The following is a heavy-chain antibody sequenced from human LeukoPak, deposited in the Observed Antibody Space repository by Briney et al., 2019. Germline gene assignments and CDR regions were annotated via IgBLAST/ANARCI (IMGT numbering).Heavy chain of an antibody. CDR3: ASSTGTTARFDY. J-gene: IGHJ4*02. Sequence: ASVKVSCKASGGTFSSYAISWVRQAPGQGLEWMGRIIPILGIANYAQKFQGRVTITADKSTSTAYMELSSLRSEDTAVYYCASSTGTTARFDYWGPGTLVTVSS. CDR1: GGTFSSYA. D-gene: IGHD1-7*01. CDR2: IIPILGIA. V-gene: IGHV1-69*04.